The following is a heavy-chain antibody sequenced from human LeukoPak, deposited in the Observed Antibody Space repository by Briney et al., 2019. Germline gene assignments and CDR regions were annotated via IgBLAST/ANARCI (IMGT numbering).Heavy chain of an antibody. V-gene: IGHV3-21*01. D-gene: IGHD6-13*01. J-gene: IGHJ3*02. Sequence: PGGSLRLSCAASGFTFSSYSMNWARQAPGKGLEWVSSISSSSSYIYYADSVKGRFTISRDNAKTSLYLQMNSLRAEDTAVYYCANLPRGAAAGIDAFDIWGQGTMVTVSS. CDR2: ISSSSSYI. CDR1: GFTFSSYS. CDR3: ANLPRGAAAGIDAFDI.